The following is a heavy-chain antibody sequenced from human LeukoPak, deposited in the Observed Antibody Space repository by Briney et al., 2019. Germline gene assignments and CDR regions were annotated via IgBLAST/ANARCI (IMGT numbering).Heavy chain of an antibody. CDR3: AKDILGIGY. V-gene: IGHV3-9*01. CDR1: GFTFDDYA. J-gene: IGHJ4*02. D-gene: IGHD7-27*01. Sequence: HAGGSLRLSCAASGFTFDDYAMHWVRQAPGKGLEWVSGISWNSGSIGYADSVKGRFTISRDNAKNSLYLQMNSLRAEDTALYYCAKDILGIGYWGQGTLVTVSS. CDR2: ISWNSGSI.